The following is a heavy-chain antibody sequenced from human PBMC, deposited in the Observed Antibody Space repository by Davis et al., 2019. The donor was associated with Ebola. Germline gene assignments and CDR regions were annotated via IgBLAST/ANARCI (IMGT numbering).Heavy chain of an antibody. J-gene: IGHJ4*02. D-gene: IGHD6-13*01. CDR1: GYSFTSYW. Sequence: GESLKISCKGSGYSFTSYWIGWVHQMPGKGLEWMGIIYPGDSDTRYSPSFQGQVTISADKSISTAYLQWSSLKASDTAMYYCARRRFRDSSSWYYFDYWGQGTLVTVSS. CDR2: IYPGDSDT. CDR3: ARRRFRDSSSWYYFDY. V-gene: IGHV5-51*07.